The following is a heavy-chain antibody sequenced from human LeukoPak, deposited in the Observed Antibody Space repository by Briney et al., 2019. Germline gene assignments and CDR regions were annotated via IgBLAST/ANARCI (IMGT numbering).Heavy chain of an antibody. Sequence: GGSLRPSCAASGFTFDDYAMHWVRQAPGKGLEWVSGISWNSGSIGYADSVKGRFTISRDNAKNSLYLQMNSLRAEDTALYYCAKDIRGYSYGNFDYWGQGTLVTVSS. J-gene: IGHJ4*02. CDR1: GFTFDDYA. V-gene: IGHV3-9*01. CDR2: ISWNSGSI. D-gene: IGHD5-18*01. CDR3: AKDIRGYSYGNFDY.